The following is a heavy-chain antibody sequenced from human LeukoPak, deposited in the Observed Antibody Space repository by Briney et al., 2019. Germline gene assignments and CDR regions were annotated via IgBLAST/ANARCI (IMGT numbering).Heavy chain of an antibody. Sequence: KSSETLSLTCAVYGGSFSGYYWSWIRQPPGKGLEWIGEINHSGSTNYNPSLKSRVTISVDTSKNQFSLKLSSVTAADTAVYYCARQTVGYYDFWSGYPVGYFDYWGQGTLVTVSS. CDR3: ARQTVGYYDFWSGYPVGYFDY. CDR2: INHSGST. V-gene: IGHV4-34*01. D-gene: IGHD3-3*01. J-gene: IGHJ4*02. CDR1: GGSFSGYY.